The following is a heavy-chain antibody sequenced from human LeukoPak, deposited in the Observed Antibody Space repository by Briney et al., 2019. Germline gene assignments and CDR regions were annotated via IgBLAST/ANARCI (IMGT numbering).Heavy chain of an antibody. J-gene: IGHJ5*02. CDR2: IYTSGST. CDR3: ARSLVVISKNWFDP. CDR1: GGSISSYY. D-gene: IGHD2-21*01. Sequence: SETLSLTCTVSGGSISSYYWNWIRQPAGKGLEWIGRIYTSGSTNYNPSLKSRVTMSVDTSKNQFSLKLSSVTAADTAVYYCARSLVVISKNWFDPWGQGTLVTVSS. V-gene: IGHV4-4*07.